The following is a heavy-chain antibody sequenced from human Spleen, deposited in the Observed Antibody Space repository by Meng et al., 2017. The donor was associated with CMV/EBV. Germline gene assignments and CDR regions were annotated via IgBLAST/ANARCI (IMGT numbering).Heavy chain of an antibody. CDR2: ILPILGMT. CDR3: ASFITTRRIADF. D-gene: IGHD1-14*01. J-gene: IGHJ4*02. V-gene: IGHV1-69*02. Sequence: CKTSGGTINTHTLSWVRQAPGQGLEWMGRILPILGMTNYAQKFQGRVTITADKSTTTAYMELRSLRPEDTAIYYCASFITTRRIADFWGQGTLVTVSS. CDR1: GGTINTHT.